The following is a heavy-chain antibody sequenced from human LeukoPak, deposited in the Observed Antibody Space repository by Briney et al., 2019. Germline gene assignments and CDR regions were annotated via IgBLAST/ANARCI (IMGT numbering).Heavy chain of an antibody. D-gene: IGHD4/OR15-4a*01. CDR2: ISSSSTTI. CDR1: GFTFSTYD. Sequence: GGSLRLSCAASGFTFSTYDMNWVRQAPGKGLEWVSYISSSSTTIYYADSVKGRFTISRDNTKNSLYLQMDSLRAEDTAVYYCARGYNYGAYWGQGTLVTVSS. V-gene: IGHV3-48*04. J-gene: IGHJ4*02. CDR3: ARGYNYGAY.